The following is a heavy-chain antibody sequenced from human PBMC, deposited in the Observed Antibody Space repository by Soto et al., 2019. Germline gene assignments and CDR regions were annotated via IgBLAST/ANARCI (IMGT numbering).Heavy chain of an antibody. J-gene: IGHJ6*02. CDR1: VGTFSSYA. Sequence: QVQLVQSGAEVKKPGSSVKVSCKASVGTFSSYAISWVRQAPGQGLEWMGGIIPIFGTANYALKFQGRVTITADESTSTAYMELSSLRSEDTAVYYCARGRITMIVVGDYYYYGMDVWGQGTTVTVSS. CDR2: IIPIFGTA. CDR3: ARGRITMIVVGDYYYYGMDV. D-gene: IGHD3-22*01. V-gene: IGHV1-69*12.